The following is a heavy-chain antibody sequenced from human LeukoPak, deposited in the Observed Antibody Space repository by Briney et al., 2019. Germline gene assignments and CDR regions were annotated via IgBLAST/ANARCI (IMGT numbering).Heavy chain of an antibody. Sequence: GGSLRLSSAASGFTFSSYGISWRRQAPGKGLEWVSHITGSGEISHYADSVQGRFTISRDNAKNSLYLQMNSLRAEDTAVYYCARENAVATGAIDYWGRGTLVTVSS. D-gene: IGHD5-12*01. CDR2: ITGSGEIS. CDR1: GFTFSSYG. CDR3: ARENAVATGAIDY. V-gene: IGHV3-48*01. J-gene: IGHJ4*02.